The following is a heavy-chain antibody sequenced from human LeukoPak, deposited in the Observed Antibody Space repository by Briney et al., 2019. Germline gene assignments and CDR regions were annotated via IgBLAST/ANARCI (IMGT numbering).Heavy chain of an antibody. CDR3: ARDSSTNFDY. CDR2: VYYTGSI. V-gene: IGHV4-39*07. CDR1: GGSISSDTYY. Sequence: SETLSLTCIISGGSISSDTYYWGWIRQPPGKGLEWIGSVYYTGSIRYNPSLRSRVSMSVDTSKNQFSLRLTSVTAADTAVYYCARDSSTNFDYWGQGTLVTVSS. J-gene: IGHJ4*02. D-gene: IGHD6-6*01.